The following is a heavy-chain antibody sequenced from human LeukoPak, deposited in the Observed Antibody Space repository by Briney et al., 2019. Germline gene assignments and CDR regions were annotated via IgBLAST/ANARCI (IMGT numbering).Heavy chain of an antibody. D-gene: IGHD5-18*01. CDR3: ARDRVDTAMAY. CDR1: GYTLTGYY. Sequence: GASVKVSCKASGYTLTGYYMHWVRQAPGQGLEWMGWINPNSGGTNYALKFQGRVTMTRDTSISTAYMELSRLRSDDTAVYYCARDRVDTAMAYWGQGTLVTVSS. V-gene: IGHV1-2*02. CDR2: INPNSGGT. J-gene: IGHJ4*02.